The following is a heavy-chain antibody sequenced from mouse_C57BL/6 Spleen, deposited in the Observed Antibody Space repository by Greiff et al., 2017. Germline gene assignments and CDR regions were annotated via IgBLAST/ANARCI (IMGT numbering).Heavy chain of an antibody. CDR1: GYAFTNYL. V-gene: IGHV1-54*01. Sequence: QVQLKQSGAELVRPGTSVKVSCKASGYAFTNYLIEWVKQRPGQGLEWIGVINPGSGGTNYNEKFQGKATLTADKSSSTAYMQLSSLTSEDSAVYFCARRANWDPWYFDVWGTGTTVTVSS. J-gene: IGHJ1*03. D-gene: IGHD4-1*01. CDR3: ARRANWDPWYFDV. CDR2: INPGSGGT.